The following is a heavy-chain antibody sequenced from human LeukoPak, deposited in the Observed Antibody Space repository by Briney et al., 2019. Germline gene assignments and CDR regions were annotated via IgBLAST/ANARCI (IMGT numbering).Heavy chain of an antibody. CDR3: ARGGSGTWFVDY. CDR2: IYYTGNT. D-gene: IGHD6-25*01. J-gene: IGHJ4*02. Sequence: PSETLSLTCTVSGGSIRSYYWSWIRQPPGKGLEWIGYIYYTGNTNYNPSLKSRVTISVDTSKSQFSLKLSSVTAADTAVYYCARGGSGTWFVDYWGQGTLVTVSS. V-gene: IGHV4-59*08. CDR1: GGSIRSYY.